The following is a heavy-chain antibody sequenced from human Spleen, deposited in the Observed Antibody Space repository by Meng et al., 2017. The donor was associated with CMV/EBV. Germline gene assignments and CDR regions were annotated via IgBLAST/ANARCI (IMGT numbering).Heavy chain of an antibody. D-gene: IGHD3-3*01. CDR2: IYYSGST. J-gene: IGHJ5*02. CDR3: ARGAIFGVENWFDP. Sequence: SETLSLTCTVSGGSVSSGTYYWSWIRQPPGKGLEWIGYIYYSGSTNYNPSLKSRVTISVDTSKNQFSLKLSSVTAADPALYYCARGAIFGVENWFDPWGQGTLVTVSS. V-gene: IGHV4-61*01. CDR1: GGSVSSGTYY.